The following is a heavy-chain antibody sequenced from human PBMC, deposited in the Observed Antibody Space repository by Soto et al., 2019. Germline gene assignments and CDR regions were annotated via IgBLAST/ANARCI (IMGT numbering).Heavy chain of an antibody. Sequence: SVKVSCKSYGDSFSRFAVSWVRRAPGEGLEWMGGIIPVTGTANYIDKFRGRLTITADESSSTVYMELSSLRSEDTAVYYCARLGLELDFDHCGQGTFGTVS. D-gene: IGHD1-26*01. CDR3: ARLGLELDFDH. CDR1: GDSFSRFA. CDR2: IIPVTGTA. V-gene: IGHV1-69*13. J-gene: IGHJ4*02.